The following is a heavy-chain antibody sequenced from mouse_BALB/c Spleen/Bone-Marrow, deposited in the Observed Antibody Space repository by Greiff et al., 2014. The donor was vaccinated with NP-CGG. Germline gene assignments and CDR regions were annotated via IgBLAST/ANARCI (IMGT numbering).Heavy chain of an antibody. CDR1: GYTFTSYW. V-gene: IGHV1S127*01. Sequence: VQLKESGAELVKPGASVKMSCKASGYTFTSYWMHWVKQRPGQGLEWIGVIDPSDSYTSYNQKFKGKATLTVDTSSSTAYMQLSSLTSEDSAVYYCTRRGYYAMDYWGRGTSVTVSS. CDR3: TRRGYYAMDY. CDR2: IDPSDSYT. J-gene: IGHJ4*01.